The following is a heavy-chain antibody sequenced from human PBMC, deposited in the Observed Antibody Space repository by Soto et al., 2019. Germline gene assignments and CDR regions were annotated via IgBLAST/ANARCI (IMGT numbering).Heavy chain of an antibody. CDR1: GFTFSSYW. CDR2: IKQDGSEK. D-gene: IGHD2-2*01. Sequence: GGSLRLCCAASGFTFSSYWMSWVRQAPGKGLEWVANIKQDGSEKYYVDSVKGRFTISRDNAKNSLYLQMNSLRAEDTAVYYCARAGIVVVPAAMPLRWFDPWGQGTLVTVSS. CDR3: ARAGIVVVPAAMPLRWFDP. J-gene: IGHJ5*02. V-gene: IGHV3-7*01.